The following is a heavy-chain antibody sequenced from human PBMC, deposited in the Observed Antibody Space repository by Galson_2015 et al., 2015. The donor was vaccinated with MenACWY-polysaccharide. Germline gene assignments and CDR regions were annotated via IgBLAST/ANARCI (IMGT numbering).Heavy chain of an antibody. D-gene: IGHD6-13*01. J-gene: IGHJ1*01. V-gene: IGHV3-23*01. CDR3: AKDAIAGIVLTPLRIPLQR. Sequence: VRGRFTISRDNSKNTLYLEMNSLRAEDTAIYYCAKDAIAGIVLTPLRIPLQRWGQGTLVAVSS.